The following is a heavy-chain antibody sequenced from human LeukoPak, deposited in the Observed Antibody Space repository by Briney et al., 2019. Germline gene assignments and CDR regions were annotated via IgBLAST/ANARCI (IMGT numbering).Heavy chain of an antibody. V-gene: IGHV3-21*01. CDR2: ISSSSSYI. J-gene: IGHJ4*02. Sequence: GGSLRLSCAASGFTFSSYSMNWVRQAPGKGLEWVSSISSSSSYIYYADSVKGRFTISRENAKNSLYLQLNSMRAEDTAVYYCAREADSDWTPFDNWGQGTLVTVSS. D-gene: IGHD3-9*01. CDR3: AREADSDWTPFDN. CDR1: GFTFSSYS.